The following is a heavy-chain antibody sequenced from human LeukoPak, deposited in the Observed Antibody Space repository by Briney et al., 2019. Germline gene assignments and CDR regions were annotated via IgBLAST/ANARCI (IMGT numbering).Heavy chain of an antibody. D-gene: IGHD6-13*01. Sequence: GASVKVSCKASGYTFTDYHIHWVRQAPGQGLEWMGWINSNGGGTNYARRFQGRVTMTGDTSIDTAYLELSSLRSDDTAVYYCARPSQKQLVAEFDYWGQGTLVTVSS. V-gene: IGHV1-2*02. CDR3: ARPSQKQLVAEFDY. J-gene: IGHJ4*02. CDR1: GYTFTDYH. CDR2: INSNGGGT.